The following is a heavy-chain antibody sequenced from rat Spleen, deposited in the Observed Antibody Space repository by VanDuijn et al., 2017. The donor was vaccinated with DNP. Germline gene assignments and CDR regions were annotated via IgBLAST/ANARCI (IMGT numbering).Heavy chain of an antibody. D-gene: IGHD4-3*01. CDR3: VRWNSGHFDY. CDR1: GFTFSDYN. V-gene: IGHV5-7*01. CDR2: IRCDGSST. J-gene: IGHJ2*01. Sequence: EVQLVESGGGLVQPGRSLKLSCAASGFTFSDYNMSWVRQAPTKGLEWVATIRCDGSSTYYRDSVKGRFTISRDDGKRTLYLQMNSLRSEDMATYYCVRWNSGHFDYWGQGVMVPVSS.